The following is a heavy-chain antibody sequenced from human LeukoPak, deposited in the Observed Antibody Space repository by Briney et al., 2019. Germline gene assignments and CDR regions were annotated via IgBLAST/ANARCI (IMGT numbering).Heavy chain of an antibody. CDR3: ARSQGQQLVLNY. Sequence: GGSLRLSCAASGFTFSDYYMSWIRQAPGKGLEWVSYISSSGSTVYYADSVKGRFTISRDNAKSSLYLQMNSLRAEDTAVYYCARSQGQQLVLNYWGQGTLVTVSS. J-gene: IGHJ4*02. V-gene: IGHV3-11*01. CDR2: ISSSGSTV. D-gene: IGHD6-13*01. CDR1: GFTFSDYY.